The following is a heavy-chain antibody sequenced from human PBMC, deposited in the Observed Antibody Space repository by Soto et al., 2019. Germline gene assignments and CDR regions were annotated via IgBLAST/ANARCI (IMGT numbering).Heavy chain of an antibody. J-gene: IGHJ3*02. Sequence: PSETLSLTCAVYGGSFSGYYWSWIRQPPRKGLEWIGEINHSGSTNYNPSLKSRVTISVDTSKNQFSLKLTSVTAADTAVYYCSRVGYSSSWYSRGAFDIWGQGTMVTVSS. CDR3: SRVGYSSSWYSRGAFDI. CDR1: GGSFSGYY. D-gene: IGHD6-13*01. CDR2: INHSGST. V-gene: IGHV4-34*01.